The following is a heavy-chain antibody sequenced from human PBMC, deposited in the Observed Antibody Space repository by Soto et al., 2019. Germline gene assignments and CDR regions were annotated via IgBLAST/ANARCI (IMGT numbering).Heavy chain of an antibody. J-gene: IGHJ5*02. Sequence: NPSETLSLTCTVSGGSVNSGDYYWSWIRQSPGKGLEWIGSIFYSGTTYYNPSLKGRITISIDTSKNQFSLRLTSVTAADTAVYYCARDWVHERWFDPWGQGTLVTVSS. CDR3: ARDWVHERWFDP. CDR1: GGSVNSGDYY. V-gene: IGHV4-30-4*01. D-gene: IGHD1-1*01. CDR2: IFYSGTT.